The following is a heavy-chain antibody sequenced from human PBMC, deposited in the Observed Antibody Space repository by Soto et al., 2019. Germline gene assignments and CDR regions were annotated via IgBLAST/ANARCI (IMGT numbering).Heavy chain of an antibody. CDR3: ARSPRSGWSYFDY. CDR2: IYYSGST. V-gene: IGHV4-59*08. Sequence: QVHLQESGPGLVKPSETLSLTCTVSGGSISSYYLSWIRQPPGKGLEWIGYIYYSGSTNYNPSLKSRVTISVDTSTNQFSLTLSSVTAADTAVDYCARSPRSGWSYFDYWGQGTLVTVSS. J-gene: IGHJ4*02. D-gene: IGHD6-19*01. CDR1: GGSISSYY.